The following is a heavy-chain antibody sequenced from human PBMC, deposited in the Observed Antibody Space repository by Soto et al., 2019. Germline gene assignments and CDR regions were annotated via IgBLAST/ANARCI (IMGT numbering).Heavy chain of an antibody. CDR2: ISYDGSNK. J-gene: IGHJ4*02. D-gene: IGHD6-13*01. CDR1: GFTFSSYG. V-gene: IGHV3-30*18. Sequence: QVQLVESGGGVVQPGRSLRLSCAASGFTFSSYGMHWVRQAPGKGLEWVAVISYDGSNKYYADSVKGRFTISRDNSKHTLYLQMNSLRAEDTAVYYCAKDSGIASPGGFDYWGQGTLVTVSS. CDR3: AKDSGIASPGGFDY.